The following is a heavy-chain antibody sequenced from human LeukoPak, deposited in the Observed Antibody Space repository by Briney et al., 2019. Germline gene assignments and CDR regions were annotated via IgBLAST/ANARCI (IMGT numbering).Heavy chain of an antibody. CDR1: GFTFSNYG. CDR3: ARGYNYCMDV. CDR2: IRSDGSFE. J-gene: IGHJ6*03. V-gene: IGHV3-30*02. Sequence: GGSLRLSCAASGFTFSNYGMSWVRQAPGKGLEWVSFIRSDGSFEYYADSVRGRFTISRDNSKSTLYLQLNSLRAEDTAVYYCARGYNYCMDVWAKGTTVTVSS.